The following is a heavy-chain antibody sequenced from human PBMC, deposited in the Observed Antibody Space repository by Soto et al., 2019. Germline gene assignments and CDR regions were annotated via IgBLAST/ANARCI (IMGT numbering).Heavy chain of an antibody. Sequence: GGSLGLSCAASGFTFSSYAMSWVRQAPGKGLEWVSAISGSGGSTYYADSVKGRFTISRDNSKNTLYLQMNSLRAEDTAVYYCAKSRGYSSGWTPRCAGAYYFGYFCHGTLVTVSS. CDR1: GFTFSSYA. J-gene: IGHJ4*01. D-gene: IGHD6-19*01. CDR2: ISGSGGST. V-gene: IGHV3-23*01. CDR3: AKSRGYSSGWTPRCAGAYYFGY.